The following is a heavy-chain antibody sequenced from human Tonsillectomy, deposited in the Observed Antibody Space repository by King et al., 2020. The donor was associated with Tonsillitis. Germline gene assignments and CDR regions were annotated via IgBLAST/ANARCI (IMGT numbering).Heavy chain of an antibody. D-gene: IGHD3-3*01. CDR3: VRGPPSKYDFWSGYWNY. CDR1: GFTFSNYI. Sequence: VQLVESGGGLVQPGRSLRLSCAASGFTFSNYIMHWVRQAPGKGLEWVAVISYDGDNQFYPDSVKGRFTISRDNSKSTLFLHMNSLGAEDTAVYYCVRGPPSKYDFWSGYWNYWGQGTLVTVSS. J-gene: IGHJ4*02. CDR2: ISYDGDNQ. V-gene: IGHV3-30*04.